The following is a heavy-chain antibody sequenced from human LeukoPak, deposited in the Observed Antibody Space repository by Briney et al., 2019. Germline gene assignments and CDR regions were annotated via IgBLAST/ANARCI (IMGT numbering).Heavy chain of an antibody. CDR1: GFTFSRYS. J-gene: IGHJ3*02. Sequence: GGSLRLSCAASGFTFSRYSMHWVRQAPGKGLVWVSHVNSDGSGTDYADSVKGRFTISRDNAKNSLYLQMNSLRAEDTAVYYCARVHYFDWLYDAFDIWGQGTMVTVSS. CDR3: ARVHYFDWLYDAFDI. CDR2: VNSDGSGT. V-gene: IGHV3-74*01. D-gene: IGHD3-9*01.